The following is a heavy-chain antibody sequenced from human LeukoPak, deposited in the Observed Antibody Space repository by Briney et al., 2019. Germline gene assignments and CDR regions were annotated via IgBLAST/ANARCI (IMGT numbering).Heavy chain of an antibody. D-gene: IGHD6-13*01. CDR1: GYTFTGYY. J-gene: IGHJ4*02. CDR3: ARDLTMTQYSSS. Sequence: ASVKVSCKASGYTFTGYYMHWVRQAPGQGLEWMGWINPNSGGTNYARKFQGRVTMTRDTSISTAYMELSRLRSDDTAVCYCARDLTMTQYSSSWGQGTLVTVSS. CDR2: INPNSGGT. V-gene: IGHV1-2*02.